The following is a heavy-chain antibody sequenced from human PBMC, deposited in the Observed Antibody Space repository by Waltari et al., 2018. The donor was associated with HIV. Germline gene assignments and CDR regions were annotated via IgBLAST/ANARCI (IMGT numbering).Heavy chain of an antibody. J-gene: IGHJ2*01. D-gene: IGHD2-21*01. V-gene: IGHV4-61*02. CDR2: IQRNRNM. CDR3: ARLSYCGLRCCHSRFFDL. Sequence: QVQLQESGPRLVKPSQTLSLTCTVSDDSLDKNNVSWGWVRRPAGKGLEWIVRIQRNRNMKYNPALQGRLGMSLGGIKNQFSLYLTSITAADTGVYFCARLSYCGLRCCHSRFFDLWGRGTLVTVSS. CDR1: DDSLDKNNVS.